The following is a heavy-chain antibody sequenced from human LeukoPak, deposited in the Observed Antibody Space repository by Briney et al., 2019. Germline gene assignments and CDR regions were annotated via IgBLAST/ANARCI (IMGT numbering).Heavy chain of an antibody. V-gene: IGHV3-48*03. CDR3: ARDLFFFDLHYWRGGSGSQIDY. D-gene: IGHD3-10*01. Sequence: PGGSLRLSCAASGFIFNNFEMNWVRQAPGKGLEWVSYISSTGSTIYYADSVKGRFTFSRDNAKKSLYLQMNSLRAEDTAIYYCARDLFFFDLHYWRGGSGSQIDYWGQGTLVTVSS. CDR1: GFIFNNFE. J-gene: IGHJ4*02. CDR2: ISSTGSTI.